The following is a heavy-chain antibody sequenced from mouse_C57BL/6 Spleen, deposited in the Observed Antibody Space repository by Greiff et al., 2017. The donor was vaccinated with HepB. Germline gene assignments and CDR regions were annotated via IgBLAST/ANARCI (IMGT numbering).Heavy chain of an antibody. CDR1: GFNIKDDY. J-gene: IGHJ3*01. V-gene: IGHV14-4*01. Sequence: VQLQQSGAELVRPGASVKLSCTASGFNIKDDYMHWVKQRPEQGLEWIGWIDPENGDTEYASKFQGKATITADTSSNTASLQLSSLTSEDTAVYYCTTDFLSWFAYWGQGTLVTVSA. CDR2: IDPENGDT. CDR3: TTDFLSWFAY. D-gene: IGHD6-2*01.